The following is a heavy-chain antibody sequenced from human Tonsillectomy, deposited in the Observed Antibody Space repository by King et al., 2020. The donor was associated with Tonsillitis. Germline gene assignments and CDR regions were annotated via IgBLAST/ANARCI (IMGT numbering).Heavy chain of an antibody. Sequence: AQLVQSGAEVKKPGASVKVSCKASGYTFTSYGISWVRQAPGQGLEWMGWISAHNGNTNYAQKLQGRVTMTTDTSTSTAYMELRSLRSDDTAVFYCARDVIVAVPAAPYFDYWGQGTLVTVSS. J-gene: IGHJ4*02. CDR2: ISAHNGNT. V-gene: IGHV1-18*01. CDR3: ARDVIVAVPAAPYFDY. CDR1: GYTFTSYG. D-gene: IGHD2-2*01.